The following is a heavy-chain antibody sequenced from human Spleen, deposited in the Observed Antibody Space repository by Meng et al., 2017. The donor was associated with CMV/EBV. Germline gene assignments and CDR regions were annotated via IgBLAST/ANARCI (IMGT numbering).Heavy chain of an antibody. J-gene: IGHJ3*01. V-gene: IGHV4-39*01. CDR2: INYGGNT. CDR1: GVSISRTKYY. CDR3: ARHLSFLVTTAAFFVV. Sequence: SETLSLTCTVSGVSISRTKYYWGWIRQPPGKGLEWVGDINYGGNTYYNPSLRSRVTISVETSRNQFSLRLRSVTATDTAVYYCARHLSFLVTTAAFFVVWGQGAMVTVSS. D-gene: IGHD2-2*01.